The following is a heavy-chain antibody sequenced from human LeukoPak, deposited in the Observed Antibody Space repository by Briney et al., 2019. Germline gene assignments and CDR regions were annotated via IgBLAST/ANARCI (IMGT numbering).Heavy chain of an antibody. CDR2: MSRRGDRI. D-gene: IGHD5-12*01. Sequence: PGGSLRLSCTVLGVTLSDYELNWVRQAPGKGPEWVSYMSRRGDRIDHADSVKGRFTMSRDIARNSVYLQMTGLRVDDTAVYYCATRIPYTGYNNWGQGTLVTVSS. J-gene: IGHJ4*02. CDR1: GVTLSDYE. V-gene: IGHV3-48*03. CDR3: ATRIPYTGYNN.